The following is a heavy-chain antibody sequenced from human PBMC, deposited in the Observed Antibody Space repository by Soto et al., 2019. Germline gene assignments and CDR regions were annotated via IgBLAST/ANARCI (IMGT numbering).Heavy chain of an antibody. CDR1: GFTFSDYY. V-gene: IGHV3-11*06. D-gene: IGHD1-26*01. CDR3: ARGGVGATLFAY. J-gene: IGHJ4*02. CDR2: ISSSSSYT. Sequence: QVQLVESGGGWVKPGGSLRLSCAASGFTFSDYYMSWIRQAPWKGLEFVSYISSSSSYTNYADSVKGRFTISRDNATNSLYLQMNSLRAEDTAVYYCARGGVGATLFAYCGQGTLVTVSS.